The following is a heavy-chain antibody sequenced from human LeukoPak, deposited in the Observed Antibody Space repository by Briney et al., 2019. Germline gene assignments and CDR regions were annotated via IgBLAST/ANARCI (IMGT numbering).Heavy chain of an antibody. V-gene: IGHV4-39*01. Sequence: PSETLSLTCAVYGGSFSGYYWGWIRQPPGKGLEWIGSIYYSGSTYYNPSLKSRVTISVDTSKNQFSLKLSSVTAADTAVYYCARHVGKPPRYYYDSSGYRGSFDYWGQGTLVTVSS. D-gene: IGHD3-22*01. J-gene: IGHJ4*02. CDR3: ARHVGKPPRYYYDSSGYRGSFDY. CDR2: IYYSGST. CDR1: GGSFSGYY.